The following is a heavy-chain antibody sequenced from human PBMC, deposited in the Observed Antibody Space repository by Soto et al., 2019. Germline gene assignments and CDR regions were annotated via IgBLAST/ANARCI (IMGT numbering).Heavy chain of an antibody. CDR2: ISWDGGST. D-gene: IGHD6-13*01. CDR3: AKDIRGAAAGTFFDY. V-gene: IGHV3-43D*04. CDR1: GFTFDDYA. Sequence: EVQLVESGGVVVQPGGSLRLSCAASGFTFDDYAMHWVRQAPGKGLEWVSLISWDGGSTYYADSVKGRFTISRDNSKNSLYLQMNSLRAEDTALYYCAKDIRGAAAGTFFDYWGQGTLVTVSS. J-gene: IGHJ4*02.